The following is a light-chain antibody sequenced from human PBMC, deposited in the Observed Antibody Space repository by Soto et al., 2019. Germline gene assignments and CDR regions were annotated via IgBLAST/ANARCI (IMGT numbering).Light chain of an antibody. CDR1: QDISNY. CDR3: QQYNQWPPYT. Sequence: DIQMTQSPSSLSASVGDRVTITCQASQDISNYLNWYQQKPGKAPKLLIYDASNLETGVPSRFSGSGSGTDFTFTISSLQPEDIAVYYCQQYNQWPPYTFGQGTKVEIK. J-gene: IGKJ2*01. V-gene: IGKV1-33*01. CDR2: DAS.